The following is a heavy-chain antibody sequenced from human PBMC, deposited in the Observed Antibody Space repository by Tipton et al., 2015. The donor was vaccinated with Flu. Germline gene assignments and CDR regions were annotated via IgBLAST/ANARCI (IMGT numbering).Heavy chain of an antibody. D-gene: IGHD3/OR15-3a*01. CDR3: ARDSPDWGFDY. V-gene: IGHV4-59*01. Sequence: LRLSCTVSGGSISSYYWSWIWQPPGKGLEWIGYIYYSGSTNYNPSLKSRVTISVDTSKNQFSLKLSSVTAADTAVYYCARDSPDWGFDYWGQGTLVTVSS. J-gene: IGHJ4*02. CDR2: IYYSGST. CDR1: GGSISSYY.